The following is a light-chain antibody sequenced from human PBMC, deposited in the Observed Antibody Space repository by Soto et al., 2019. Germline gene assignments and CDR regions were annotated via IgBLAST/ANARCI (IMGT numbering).Light chain of an antibody. CDR1: SSNIGSNT. CDR2: SNN. Sequence: VLTQPPSASGTPGQRVTISCSGSSSNIGSNTVNWYQQLPGTAPKLLIYSNNQRPSGVPDRFSGSKSGTSASLAISGLQSEDEADYYCAAWDDSLNGFLFGGGTKLTVL. CDR3: AAWDDSLNGFL. V-gene: IGLV1-44*01. J-gene: IGLJ2*01.